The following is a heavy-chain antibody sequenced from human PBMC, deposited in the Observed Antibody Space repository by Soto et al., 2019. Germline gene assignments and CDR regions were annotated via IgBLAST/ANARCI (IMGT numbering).Heavy chain of an antibody. CDR1: GGTFSSYT. Sequence: QVQLVXSGAEVKKPGSSVKVSCKASGGTFSSYTISWVRQAPGQGLEWMGRIIPILGIANYAQKFQGRVTITADKSTSTDDMELSSLRSEDTAVYYCARDKVVAVAGYGMDVWGQGTTVTVSS. D-gene: IGHD6-19*01. CDR3: ARDKVVAVAGYGMDV. V-gene: IGHV1-69*08. CDR2: IIPILGIA. J-gene: IGHJ6*02.